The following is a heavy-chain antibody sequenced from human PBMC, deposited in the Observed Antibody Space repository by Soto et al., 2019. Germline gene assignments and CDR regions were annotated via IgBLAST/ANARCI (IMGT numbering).Heavy chain of an antibody. J-gene: IGHJ6*02. CDR2: INAGNGKT. Sequence: GASVKVSFKASGYAFTSYAMPWVRQAPGQRLEWMGWINAGNGKTKYSQKFQGRVTITRDTSASTAYMDLSRLRSEDTAVYYCAREAGITGTNYYYYYGMDVWGQGTTVTVSS. CDR1: GYAFTSYA. D-gene: IGHD1-7*01. V-gene: IGHV1-3*01. CDR3: AREAGITGTNYYYYYGMDV.